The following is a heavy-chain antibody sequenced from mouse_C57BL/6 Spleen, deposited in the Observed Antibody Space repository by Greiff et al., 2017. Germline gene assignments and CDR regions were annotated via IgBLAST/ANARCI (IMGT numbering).Heavy chain of an antibody. Sequence: ESGAELVKPGASVKISCKASGYAFSSYWMNWVKQRPGQGLEWIGQIYPGDGDTNYNGKFKGKATLTADKSSSTAYMQLSSLTSEDSAVYFCARRYGSSYWYFDVWGTGTTVTVSS. J-gene: IGHJ1*03. CDR2: IYPGDGDT. CDR3: ARRYGSSYWYFDV. V-gene: IGHV1-80*01. CDR1: GYAFSSYW. D-gene: IGHD1-1*01.